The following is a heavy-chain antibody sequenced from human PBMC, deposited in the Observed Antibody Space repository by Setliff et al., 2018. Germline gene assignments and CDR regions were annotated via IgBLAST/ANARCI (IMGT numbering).Heavy chain of an antibody. J-gene: IGHJ6*02. CDR1: GGSISSGSYY. V-gene: IGHV4-61*02. Sequence: SETLSLTCTVSGGSISSGSYYWSWIRQPAGKGLGWIGRIYTSGSTNYNPSLKSRVTISVDTSKNQFSLKLSSVTAADTAVYYCARGSQYYNFWSGYHLDYYYYGMDVWGQGTTVTVSS. D-gene: IGHD3-3*01. CDR3: ARGSQYYNFWSGYHLDYYYYGMDV. CDR2: IYTSGST.